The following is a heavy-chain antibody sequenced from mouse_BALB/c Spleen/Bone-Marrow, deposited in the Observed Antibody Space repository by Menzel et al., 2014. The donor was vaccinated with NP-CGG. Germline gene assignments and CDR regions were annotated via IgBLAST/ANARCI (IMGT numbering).Heavy chain of an antibody. CDR3: APYYYGRWFAN. Sequence: EVQLQQSGAEPVKPGASVKLSCTASGFNIKDTYMHWVKQRPEQGLEWIGRIDPANGNIKYDPKFQGKATITADTSSNTAYLQLSSLTSDDTAVYYCAPYYYGRWFANWGQGTLVTVSA. V-gene: IGHV14-3*02. CDR1: GFNIKDTY. D-gene: IGHD1-1*01. J-gene: IGHJ3*01. CDR2: IDPANGNI.